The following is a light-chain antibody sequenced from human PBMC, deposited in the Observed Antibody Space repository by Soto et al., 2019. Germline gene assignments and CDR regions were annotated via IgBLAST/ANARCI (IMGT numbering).Light chain of an antibody. CDR3: QQSYSTVT. CDR2: AAS. CDR1: QSISSY. Sequence: DIQMTQSPSSLSASVGDRVTITCRASQSISSYLYWYQQKPGKAPKLLIYAASSLQSWVPSRFSGSGSGTDFTLTISSLQPEDFATYYCQQSYSTVTFGPGTKVDIK. J-gene: IGKJ3*01. V-gene: IGKV1-39*01.